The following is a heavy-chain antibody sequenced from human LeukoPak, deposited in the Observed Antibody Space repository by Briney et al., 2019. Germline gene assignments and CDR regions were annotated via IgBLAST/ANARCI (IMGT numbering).Heavy chain of an antibody. Sequence: GASVKVSCKASGYTFTSYGISWVRQAPGQGLEWLGWISAYNGNTNYAQMLQGKVNMTTDTSTSTAYMELRSLRSDDTAVYYCAKTGYDSSGYYYWGQGTLVTVSS. V-gene: IGHV1-18*01. CDR3: AKTGYDSSGYYY. J-gene: IGHJ4*02. CDR2: ISAYNGNT. D-gene: IGHD3-22*01. CDR1: GYTFTSYG.